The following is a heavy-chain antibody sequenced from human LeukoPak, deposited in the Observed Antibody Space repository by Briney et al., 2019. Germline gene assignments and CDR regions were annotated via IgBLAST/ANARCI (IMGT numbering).Heavy chain of an antibody. CDR2: TYTSGST. Sequence: SETLSLTCTVSGGSIGSYYWSWIRQPAGKGLEWIGRTYTSGSTNYNPSLKSRVTMSVDTSKNQFSLKLSSVTAADTAVYYCARETTTYYYGSGRYYYYMDVWGKGTTVTVSS. V-gene: IGHV4-4*07. CDR1: GGSIGSYY. J-gene: IGHJ6*03. CDR3: ARETTTYYYGSGRYYYYMDV. D-gene: IGHD3-10*01.